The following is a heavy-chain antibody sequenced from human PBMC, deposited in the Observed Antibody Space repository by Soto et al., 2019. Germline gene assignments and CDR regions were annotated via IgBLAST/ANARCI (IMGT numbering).Heavy chain of an antibody. CDR2: IFYSGSA. D-gene: IGHD5-18*01. V-gene: IGHV4-59*01. Sequence: SETLSLTCSVCGDSIRSYYWSWIRQPPGKGLEYIGYIFYSGSANYNPSLKSRVAISVDTSRNQFALKLRSVIAADTATYYCARVKRGYSYGSVIDFWGRGTLVTVSS. J-gene: IGHJ4*01. CDR3: ARVKRGYSYGSVIDF. CDR1: GDSIRSYY.